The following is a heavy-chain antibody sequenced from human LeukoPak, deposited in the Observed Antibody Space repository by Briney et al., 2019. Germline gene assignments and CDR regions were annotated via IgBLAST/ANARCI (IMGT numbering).Heavy chain of an antibody. CDR2: ISYTGNT. J-gene: IGHJ5*02. Sequence: PSETLSLTCTVSGGSISPYFWSWIRQPPGKGLEWIGYISYTGNTNYNPSLRSRVTISVDTSKTHFSLQLTSVTAADTAVYYCARDDYRGVTNFDPWGQGPLVTVSS. CDR1: GGSISPYF. V-gene: IGHV4-59*01. CDR3: ARDDYRGVTNFDP. D-gene: IGHD3-10*01.